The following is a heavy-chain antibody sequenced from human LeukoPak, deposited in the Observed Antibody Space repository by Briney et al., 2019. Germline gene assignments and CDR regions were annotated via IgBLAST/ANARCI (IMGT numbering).Heavy chain of an antibody. CDR3: ARVCSSTSCYKSFDY. D-gene: IGHD2-2*02. J-gene: IGHJ4*02. Sequence: SVTVTCTASGGTFSSYAISWVRQAPGQGLEWMGGIIPIFGTANYAQKFQGRVTITTDESTSTAYMELSSLRSEDTAVYYCARVCSSTSCYKSFDYWGQGTLVTVSS. CDR2: IIPIFGTA. V-gene: IGHV1-69*05. CDR1: GGTFSSYA.